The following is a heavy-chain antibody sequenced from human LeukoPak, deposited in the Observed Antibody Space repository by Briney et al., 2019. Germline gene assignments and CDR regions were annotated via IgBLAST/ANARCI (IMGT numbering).Heavy chain of an antibody. CDR1: GFTFSSYW. J-gene: IGHJ5*02. CDR3: ASSRSYNWFDP. Sequence: GGSLRLSCAASGFTFSSYWMHWVRQAPGKGLVWVSRINSDGSSTQYADSVKGRFTISRDNAKNTLCLQMNSLRVEDTAVYYCASSRSYNWFDPWGQGTLVNVSS. CDR2: INSDGSST. V-gene: IGHV3-74*03.